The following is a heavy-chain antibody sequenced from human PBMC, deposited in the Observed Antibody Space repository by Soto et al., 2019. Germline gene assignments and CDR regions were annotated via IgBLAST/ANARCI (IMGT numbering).Heavy chain of an antibody. Sequence: SETLSRTCTVSGGSISSGGYYWSWIRQHPGKGLEWIGYIYCSGCTYYNPSLKSRVTISVDTSKNQFSLKLSSVTAADTAVYYCARGTGILRFSAPSNVGGMDGWGQGTTVTVPS. V-gene: IGHV4-31*03. D-gene: IGHD3-3*01. CDR3: ARGTGILRFSAPSNVGGMDG. CDR1: GGSISSGGYY. J-gene: IGHJ6*02. CDR2: IYCSGCT.